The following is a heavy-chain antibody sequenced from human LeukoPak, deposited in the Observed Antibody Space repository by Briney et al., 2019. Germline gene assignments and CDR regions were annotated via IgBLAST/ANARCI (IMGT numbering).Heavy chain of an antibody. CDR2: IYTSGST. CDR3: ARAEMVRGVYYYYYYMDV. J-gene: IGHJ6*03. Sequence: SETLSLTCTVSGGSTSSGSYYWSWIRQPAGKGLEWIGRIYTSGSTNYNPSLKSRVTISVDTSKNQFSLKLSSVTAADTAVYYCARAEMVRGVYYYYYYMDVWGKGTTVTVSS. V-gene: IGHV4-61*02. CDR1: GGSTSSGSYY. D-gene: IGHD3-10*01.